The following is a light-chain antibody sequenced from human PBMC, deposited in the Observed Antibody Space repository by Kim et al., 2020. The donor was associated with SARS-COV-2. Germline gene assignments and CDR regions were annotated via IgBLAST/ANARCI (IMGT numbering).Light chain of an antibody. CDR2: GAS. Sequence: SPGERATLSCRAGQTISSVFLAWYQQKPGQAPRLLIYGASSRATGIPDRFSGSGSATDFTLTISRLEPEDFAVYYCQYYGSSVMYTFGQGTKLEI. CDR3: QYYGSSVMYT. CDR1: QTISSVF. J-gene: IGKJ2*01. V-gene: IGKV3-20*01.